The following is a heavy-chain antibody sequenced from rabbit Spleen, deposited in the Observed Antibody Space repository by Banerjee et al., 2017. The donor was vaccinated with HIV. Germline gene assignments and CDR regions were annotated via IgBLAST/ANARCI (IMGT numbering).Heavy chain of an antibody. Sequence: QEQLVETGGGLVRPEGSLKLSCKASGFSFSNKAVMCWVRQAPGKGLEWIACINAVTGKAVYASWAKGRFTFSKTSSTTVTLQMTSLTAADTATYFCARDLDGVIGRNFGWWGPGTLVTVS. CDR2: INAVTGKA. D-gene: IGHD1-1*01. CDR3: ARDLDGVIGRNFGW. CDR1: GFSFSNKAV. J-gene: IGHJ4*01. V-gene: IGHV1S45*01.